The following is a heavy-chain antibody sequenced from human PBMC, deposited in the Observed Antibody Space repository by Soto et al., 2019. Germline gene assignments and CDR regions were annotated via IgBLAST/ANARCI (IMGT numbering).Heavy chain of an antibody. CDR1: GFTFSSDG. V-gene: IGHV3-74*01. J-gene: IGHJ4*02. CDR2: INSDGSST. Sequence: GGSLRLSCAASGFTFSSDGMHWVRQAQGKGLVWVSRINSDGSSTSYADSVKGRFTISRDNAKNTLYLQMNSLRAEDTAVYYCARARIAVAGGDYWGQGTLVTVSS. D-gene: IGHD6-19*01. CDR3: ARARIAVAGGDY.